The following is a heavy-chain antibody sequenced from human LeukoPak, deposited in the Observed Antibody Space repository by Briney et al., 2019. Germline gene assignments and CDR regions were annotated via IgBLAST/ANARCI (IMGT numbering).Heavy chain of an antibody. Sequence: SETLSLTCVVSGHSISSGYSWGWIRQPPGKGLEWIGNVYHSGTTYSNPSLRSRVSISVDTSKNQFSLKLSSMTAADMAVYYCARSPRDASWNYFFDYWGQGTLVTVSS. CDR1: GHSISSGYS. CDR3: ARSPRDASWNYFFDY. D-gene: IGHD1-7*01. CDR2: VYHSGTT. V-gene: IGHV4-38-2*01. J-gene: IGHJ4*02.